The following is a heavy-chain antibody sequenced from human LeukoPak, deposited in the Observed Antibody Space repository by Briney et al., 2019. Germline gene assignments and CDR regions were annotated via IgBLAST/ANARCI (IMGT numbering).Heavy chain of an antibody. CDR3: AKATGNLGN. J-gene: IGHJ4*02. V-gene: IGHV3-23*01. CDR2: ISNSDGNT. CDR1: GFTLSSYA. Sequence: PGGSLRLSCAASGFTLSSYAMRWARQAPGKGLEWVSTISNSDGNTYYADSVKGRFTISRDNSKNTLYLQIYTLTAEDTAIYYCAKATGNLGNWGQGTQVTVSS. D-gene: IGHD1-1*01.